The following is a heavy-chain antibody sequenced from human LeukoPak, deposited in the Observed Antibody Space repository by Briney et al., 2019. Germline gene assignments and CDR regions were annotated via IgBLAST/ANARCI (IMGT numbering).Heavy chain of an antibody. CDR2: IYTSGST. J-gene: IGHJ4*02. CDR1: GGSISSGSYY. Sequence: PSETLSLTCTVSGGSISSGSYYWSWIRQPAGKGLEWIGRIYTSGSTNYNPSLKSRVTISVDTSKNQFSLKLSSVTVADTAVYYCARFSTVTTVFDYWGQGTLVTVSS. CDR3: ARFSTVTTVFDY. D-gene: IGHD4-17*01. V-gene: IGHV4-61*02.